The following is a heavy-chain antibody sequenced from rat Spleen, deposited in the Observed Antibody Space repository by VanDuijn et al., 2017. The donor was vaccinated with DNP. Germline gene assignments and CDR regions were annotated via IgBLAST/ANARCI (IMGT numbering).Heavy chain of an antibody. CDR2: IGSPAYAP. CDR1: GFTFSAYY. CDR3: VRQNWDYFDY. V-gene: IGHV5-25*01. Sequence: EVQLVESGGGLVQPGRSLKLSCAASGFTFSAYYMAWVRQAPAKGLEWVAYIGSPAYAPYYTDSVKGRFAISRDNAKSTLYLQMNSLRSEDTATFYCVRQNWDYFDYWGQGVMVTVSS. D-gene: IGHD5-1*01. J-gene: IGHJ2*01.